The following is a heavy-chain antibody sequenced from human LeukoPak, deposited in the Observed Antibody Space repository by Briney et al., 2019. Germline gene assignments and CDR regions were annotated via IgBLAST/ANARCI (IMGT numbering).Heavy chain of an antibody. J-gene: IGHJ4*02. Sequence: GGSLRLSCAASGFTFNSYAMSWVRQAPGKGLEWVSAISGSGDRTYSADSVKGRFTISRDNAKKSLYLQMNSVRAEDTAVYYCARDPGFSSGWFDYWGQGALVTVSS. D-gene: IGHD6-19*01. CDR1: GFTFNSYA. V-gene: IGHV3-23*01. CDR3: ARDPGFSSGWFDY. CDR2: ISGSGDRT.